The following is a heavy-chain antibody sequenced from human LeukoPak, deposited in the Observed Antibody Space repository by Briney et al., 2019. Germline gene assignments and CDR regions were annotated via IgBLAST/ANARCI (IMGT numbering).Heavy chain of an antibody. CDR2: ISGSGGST. CDR3: AKDGPTSYSSSWYADY. V-gene: IGHV3-23*01. J-gene: IGHJ4*02. CDR1: GFTFSSYA. D-gene: IGHD6-13*01. Sequence: PGGSLRLSCAASGFTFSSYAMSWVRQAPGGGLEWVSAISGSGGSTYYADSVKGRFTISRDNSKNTLYLQMNSLRAEDTAVYYCAKDGPTSYSSSWYADYWGQGTLVTVSS.